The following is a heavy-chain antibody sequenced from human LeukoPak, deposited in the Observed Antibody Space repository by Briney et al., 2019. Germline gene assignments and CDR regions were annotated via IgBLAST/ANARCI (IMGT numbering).Heavy chain of an antibody. Sequence: GGSLRLSCAASGFTVSSNYMSWVRQAPGKGLEWVSVIYSGGSTYYADSVKGRFTISRDNSKNTLYLQMNSLRAEDTAVYYCARHTSGSSLDYWGQGTLVTVSS. D-gene: IGHD6-25*01. V-gene: IGHV3-53*01. J-gene: IGHJ4*02. CDR3: ARHTSGSSLDY. CDR2: IYSGGST. CDR1: GFTVSSNY.